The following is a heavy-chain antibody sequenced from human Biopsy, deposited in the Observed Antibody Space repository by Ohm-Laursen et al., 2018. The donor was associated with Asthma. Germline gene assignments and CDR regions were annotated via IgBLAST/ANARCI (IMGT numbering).Heavy chain of an antibody. D-gene: IGHD6-19*01. CDR1: GFAVSRDY. V-gene: IGHV3-53*01. Sequence: SLRLSCAASGFAVSRDYMFWVGRAPGKGREGVSVIYSGGTSHTADSVRGRFTISRDYSKNTLYLQMHSLRAEDTAVYYCARGDSSGWSHYYFDYWGQGTLVTVSS. J-gene: IGHJ4*02. CDR2: IYSGGTS. CDR3: ARGDSSGWSHYYFDY.